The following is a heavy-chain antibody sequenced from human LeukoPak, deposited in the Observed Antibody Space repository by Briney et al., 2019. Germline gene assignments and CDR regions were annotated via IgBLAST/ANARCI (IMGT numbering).Heavy chain of an antibody. J-gene: IGHJ4*02. CDR2: IIPIFGTA. Sequence: SVKVSCKAFGGSFSSEAISWVRQAPGQGLEGMGGIIPIFGTANYAQKFQGRVTITTDESTSTAYMEVSSLTSEDTAVYFCGRKAGDCGANSCYSIDYWGQGTLVTVSS. CDR1: GGSFSSEA. CDR3: GRKAGDCGANSCYSIDY. V-gene: IGHV1-69*05. D-gene: IGHD2-15*01.